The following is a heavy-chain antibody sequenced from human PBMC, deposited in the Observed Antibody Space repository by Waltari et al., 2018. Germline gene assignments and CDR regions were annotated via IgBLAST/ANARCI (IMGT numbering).Heavy chain of an antibody. V-gene: IGHV4-59*01. CDR1: GGSISSYY. CDR2: IYYSGST. D-gene: IGHD6-6*01. CDR3: ARVALAARAFDY. J-gene: IGHJ4*02. Sequence: QVQLQESGPGLVKPSETLSLTCPVSGGSISSYYWRWIRQPPGKGLEWIGYIYYSGSTNYNPSLKSRVTISVDTSKNQFSLKLSSVTAADTAVYYCARVALAARAFDYWGQGTLVTVSS.